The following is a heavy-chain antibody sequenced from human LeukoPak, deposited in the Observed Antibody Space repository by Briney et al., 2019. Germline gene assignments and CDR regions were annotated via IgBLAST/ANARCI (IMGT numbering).Heavy chain of an antibody. CDR2: IYSGGST. CDR3: AKGAPYDSSFDY. CDR1: GFTVSSNY. Sequence: GGSRRLSCAASGFTVSSNYMSWVRQAPEKGMEWVSVIYSGGSTYYADSVKGRFTISRDNSKNTLYLQMNSLRAEDTAVYYCAKGAPYDSSFDYWGQGTLVTVSS. V-gene: IGHV3-53*01. J-gene: IGHJ4*02. D-gene: IGHD3-22*01.